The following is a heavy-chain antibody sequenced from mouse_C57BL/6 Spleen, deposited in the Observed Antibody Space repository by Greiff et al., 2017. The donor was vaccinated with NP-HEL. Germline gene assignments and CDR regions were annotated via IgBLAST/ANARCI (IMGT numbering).Heavy chain of an antibody. D-gene: IGHD1-1*01. CDR3: ARWDYGSSYTFDY. V-gene: IGHV1-69*01. CDR2: IDPSDSYT. CDR1: GYTFTSYW. Sequence: VQLQQPGAELVMPGASVKLSCKASGYTFTSYWMHWVKQRPGQGLEWIGEIDPSDSYTNYNQKFKGKSTLTVDKSSSTAYMQLSSLTSEDSAVYYCARWDYGSSYTFDYWGQGTTLTVSS. J-gene: IGHJ2*01.